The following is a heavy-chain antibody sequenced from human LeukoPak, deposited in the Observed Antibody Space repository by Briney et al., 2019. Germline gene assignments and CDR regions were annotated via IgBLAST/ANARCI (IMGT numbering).Heavy chain of an antibody. V-gene: IGHV3-11*01. CDR3: VRDEDRAGYRSAFHI. Sequence: PGGSLRLSCAASGFTFSDYYMSWIRQAPGKGLEWVSYISSRGSSIYYADSVKGRFTISRDNAKNSLYLQMNTLRADDTALYYCVRDEDRAGYRSAFHIWGQGTVVTVSS. J-gene: IGHJ3*02. CDR1: GFTFSDYY. CDR2: ISSRGSSI. D-gene: IGHD5-18*01.